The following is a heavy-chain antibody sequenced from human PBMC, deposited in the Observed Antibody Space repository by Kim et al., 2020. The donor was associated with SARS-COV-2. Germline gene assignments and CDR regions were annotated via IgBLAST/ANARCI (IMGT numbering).Heavy chain of an antibody. V-gene: IGHV3-23*01. CDR3: AKGFLFDILTGFDY. D-gene: IGHD3-9*01. CDR2: ISGSGGRI. J-gene: IGHJ4*02. CDR1: GFTFSSYA. Sequence: GGSLRLSCVASGFTFSSYAMSWVRQAPGKGLEWVSGISGSGGRIDYEDSVKGRFTISRDNSKNTLYLQMNSLRAEDTAVYYCAKGFLFDILTGFDYWGQGALVTVSS.